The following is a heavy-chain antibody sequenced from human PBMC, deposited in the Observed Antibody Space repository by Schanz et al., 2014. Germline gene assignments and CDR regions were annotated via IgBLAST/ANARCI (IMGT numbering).Heavy chain of an antibody. D-gene: IGHD1-26*01. CDR1: GFTVNTNY. CDR2: MYINSGST. CDR3: AKDRGSLFYYFHY. J-gene: IGHJ4*02. Sequence: EVQLVESGGGLIQPGGSLRLSCAVSGFTVNTNYMSWVRQAPGKGLEWISSMYINSGSTQYADSVKGRFIISRDSSKNTLYLQLNSLRAEDTAVYYCAKDRGSLFYYFHYWGQGTLVTVSS. V-gene: IGHV3-66*03.